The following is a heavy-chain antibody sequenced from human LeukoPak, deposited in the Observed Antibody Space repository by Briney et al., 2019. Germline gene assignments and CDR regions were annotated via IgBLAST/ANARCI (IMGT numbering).Heavy chain of an antibody. CDR1: DGSISGYY. Sequence: SETLSLTCTVSDGSISGYYWGWIRQAPGRGLEWIAYIHYTGINNYNPSLKSRAAISVDTSTNQFSLKLTSVTAADTAMYYCAWQITNSGSAFDLWGRGTLVTVSS. CDR2: IHYTGIN. D-gene: IGHD3-10*01. V-gene: IGHV4-59*08. CDR3: AWQITNSGSAFDL. J-gene: IGHJ2*01.